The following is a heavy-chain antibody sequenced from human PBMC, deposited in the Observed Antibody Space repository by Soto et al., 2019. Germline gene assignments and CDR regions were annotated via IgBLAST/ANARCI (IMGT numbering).Heavy chain of an antibody. CDR3: AKLSCTSSTCYFPGWFDP. CDR1: GDSISGGASF. D-gene: IGHD2-2*01. V-gene: IGHV4-31*03. Sequence: SETLSLTCTDSGDSISGGASFWSWIRQTPGKGLEWIANVYYSGSSYYNPSLKSRLTISVDTTKNQFSLQLKSMTAADTAVYYCAKLSCTSSTCYFPGWFDPWGQGTLVTVSS. J-gene: IGHJ5*02. CDR2: VYYSGSS.